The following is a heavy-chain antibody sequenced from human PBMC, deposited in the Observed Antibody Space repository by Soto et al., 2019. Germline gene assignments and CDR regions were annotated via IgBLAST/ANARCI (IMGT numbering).Heavy chain of an antibody. CDR2: ISGSGGST. V-gene: IGHV3-23*01. Sequence: GGSLRLSCAASGFTFSSYAMSWVRQAPGKGLEWVSAISGSGGSTYYADSVKGRFTISRDNSKNTLYLQMNSLRAEDTAVYYCAKSYDYGDYGEGYYYGMDVWGQGTTVTVSS. CDR1: GFTFSSYA. CDR3: AKSYDYGDYGEGYYYGMDV. J-gene: IGHJ6*02. D-gene: IGHD4-17*01.